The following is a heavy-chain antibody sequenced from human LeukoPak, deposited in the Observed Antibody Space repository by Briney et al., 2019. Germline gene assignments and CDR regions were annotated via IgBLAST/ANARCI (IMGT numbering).Heavy chain of an antibody. CDR3: ARVRGYSSSGFDY. J-gene: IGHJ4*02. CDR2: IKQDGSEK. CDR1: GFTFSSYW. V-gene: IGHV3-7*01. D-gene: IGHD6-13*01. Sequence: GGSLRLSCAASGFTFSSYWMSWVRKAPGQGLERVANIKQDGSEKYYVNSVKGRFTISRDNAKNSLYLQMNSLRAEDTAVYYCARVRGYSSSGFDYWGQGTLVTVSS.